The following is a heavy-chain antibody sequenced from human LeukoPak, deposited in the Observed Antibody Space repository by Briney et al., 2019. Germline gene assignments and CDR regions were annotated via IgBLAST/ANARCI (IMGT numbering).Heavy chain of an antibody. Sequence: GGSQRLSCAPSRLPVSRVYMSWVPDAPERAVVWVSVIYRGGGTYDADSVRIRLTISRDKSKNTLYLQLNSLRAEDTAVYYCARYPYSTSSWSDPWGEGTLVTVSS. D-gene: IGHD6-6*01. J-gene: IGHJ5*02. V-gene: IGHV3-66*01. CDR2: IYRGGGT. CDR3: ARYPYSTSSWSDP. CDR1: RLPVSRVY.